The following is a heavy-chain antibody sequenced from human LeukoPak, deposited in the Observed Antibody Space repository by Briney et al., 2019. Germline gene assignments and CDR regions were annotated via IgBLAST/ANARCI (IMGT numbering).Heavy chain of an antibody. V-gene: IGHV3-30*02. CDR3: AKDRGMTTVNAYYFDY. Sequence: SGGSPRLSCAASGFTFSSYGMHWVRQAPGKGLEWVAFIRYDGSNLYYADSVKGRFTISRDTSKNTLYLHMNSLRVEDTAVYYCAKDRGMTTVNAYYFDYWGQGTLVTVSS. CDR1: GFTFSSYG. D-gene: IGHD4-17*01. CDR2: IRYDGSNL. J-gene: IGHJ4*02.